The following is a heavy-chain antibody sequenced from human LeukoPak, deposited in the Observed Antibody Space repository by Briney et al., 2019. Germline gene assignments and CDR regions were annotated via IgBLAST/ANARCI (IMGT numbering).Heavy chain of an antibody. D-gene: IGHD2-21*02. CDR2: INHSGST. CDR1: GGSFSGYY. V-gene: IGHV4-34*01. J-gene: IGHJ4*02. CDR3: ARLPPSDAQSADY. Sequence: SETLSLTCAVYGGSFSGYYWSWIRQPPGKGLEWIGEINHSGSTNYNPFLKSRVTISVDTSKNQFSLKLSSVTAADTAVYYCARLPPSDAQSADYWGQGTLVTVSS.